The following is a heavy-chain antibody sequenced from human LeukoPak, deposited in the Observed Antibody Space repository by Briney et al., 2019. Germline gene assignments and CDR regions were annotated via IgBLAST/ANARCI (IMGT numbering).Heavy chain of an antibody. CDR3: ARGSDGYRFDP. CDR1: DGSMTNYH. V-gene: IGHV4-59*01. Sequence: SETLSLTCTVSDGSMTNYHWTWIRQSPGKAPEYIGYIYNIETTNYNPSLKSRVTVSVDMSKKQFSLRLNSVTAADTAVYYCARGSDGYRFDPWGQGILVTVPS. J-gene: IGHJ5*02. CDR2: IYNIETT. D-gene: IGHD5-18*01.